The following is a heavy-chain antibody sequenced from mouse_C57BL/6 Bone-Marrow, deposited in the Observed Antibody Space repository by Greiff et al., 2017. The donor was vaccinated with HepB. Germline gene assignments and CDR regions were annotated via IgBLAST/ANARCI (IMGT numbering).Heavy chain of an antibody. V-gene: IGHV5-9-1*02. CDR1: GFTFSSYA. Sequence: EVMLVESGEGLVKPGGSLKLSCAASGFTFSSYAMSWVRQTPEKRLEWVAYMSSGGDYIYYADTVKGRFTISRDNARNTLYLQMSSLKSEDTAMYYCTRGGLWFAYWGQGTLVTVSA. CDR2: MSSGGDYI. CDR3: TRGGLWFAY. J-gene: IGHJ3*01.